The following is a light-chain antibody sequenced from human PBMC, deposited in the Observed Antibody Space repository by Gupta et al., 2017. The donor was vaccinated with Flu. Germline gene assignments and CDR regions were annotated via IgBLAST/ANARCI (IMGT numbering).Light chain of an antibody. CDR3: QHKNNLLFT. V-gene: IGKV1-33*01. CDR2: DAS. J-gene: IGKJ3*01. CDR1: QEISKY. Sequence: PSSLSASVGDRVTITCQASQEISKYLDWYQQKPGKAPKLLIYDASKVETGVPSRFSGSGSGTDFTFTISSRQPEDVATYYCQHKNNLLFTFGHGTKVDIK.